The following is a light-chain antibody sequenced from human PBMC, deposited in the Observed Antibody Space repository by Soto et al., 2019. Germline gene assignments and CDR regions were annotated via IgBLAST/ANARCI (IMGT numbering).Light chain of an antibody. CDR2: SND. V-gene: IGLV1-44*01. CDR1: SYNIGSNT. CDR3: ATWDDSLNVV. Sequence: QSVLTQSPSASGTPGQRVSISCSGSSYNIGSNTVSWYQHVPGTAPKLLIYSNDQRPSAVPGRFSGSKSGSSASLAISGLQSEDEAYYYCATWDDSLNVVFGGGTKVTVL. J-gene: IGLJ3*02.